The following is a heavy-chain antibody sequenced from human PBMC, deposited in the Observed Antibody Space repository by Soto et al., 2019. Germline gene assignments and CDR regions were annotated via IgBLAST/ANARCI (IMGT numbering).Heavy chain of an antibody. CDR1: GYTFTSYY. CDR3: ARVLGSIYDYGGYVVNAFDI. D-gene: IGHD4-17*01. CDR2: INPSGGST. Sequence: ASVKVSCKASGYTFTSYYIHWVRQAPGQGLEWMGIINPSGGSTSYAQKFQGRVTMTRDTSTSTVYMELSSLRSEDTAVYYCARVLGSIYDYGGYVVNAFDIWGQGTMVTVSS. V-gene: IGHV1-46*01. J-gene: IGHJ3*02.